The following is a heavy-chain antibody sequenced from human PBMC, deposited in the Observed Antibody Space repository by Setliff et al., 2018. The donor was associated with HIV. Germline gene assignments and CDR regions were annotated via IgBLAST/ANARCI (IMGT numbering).Heavy chain of an antibody. CDR1: GGTSSAHA. Sequence: ASVKVSCKASGGTSSAHAINWVRQAPGQGLEWMGQIISILDITSYAQKLQGRVSITADESTSTFYMELSDLTSADTAVYYCTGPRGDEAFDIWGQGTKVTVSS. J-gene: IGHJ3*02. CDR2: IISILDIT. CDR3: TGPRGDEAFDI. V-gene: IGHV1-69*10. D-gene: IGHD3-10*01.